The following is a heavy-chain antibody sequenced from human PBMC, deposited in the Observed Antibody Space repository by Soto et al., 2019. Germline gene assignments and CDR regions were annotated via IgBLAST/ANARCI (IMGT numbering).Heavy chain of an antibody. CDR1: GYIFVNYG. D-gene: IGHD3-16*01. J-gene: IGHJ6*02. CDR3: VMMDNYVTPTPQDV. Sequence: QVQLVQSGDEVKKPGDSVKVSCKASGYIFVNYGIAWVRQAPGQGLEWMGWISPYTGNTHSATKVQGRLTMTTDTSTSTAYMDLGSLTSDDTAVYYCVMMDNYVTPTPQDVWGQGTTVTVSS. V-gene: IGHV1-18*01. CDR2: ISPYTGNT.